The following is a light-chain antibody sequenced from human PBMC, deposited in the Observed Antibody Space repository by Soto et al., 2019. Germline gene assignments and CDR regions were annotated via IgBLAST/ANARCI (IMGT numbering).Light chain of an antibody. Sequence: QSALTQPASVSGSPGQSITISCTGTSGDIGSYNRVSWYQQHPGKAPKLIIYEVTDRPSGVSNRFSGSKSGNTASLTLSGLQAEDEAEYYCSSYTHINTRACVFGTGTKVTVL. CDR3: SSYTHINTRACV. J-gene: IGLJ1*01. CDR2: EVT. V-gene: IGLV2-14*01. CDR1: SGDIGSYNR.